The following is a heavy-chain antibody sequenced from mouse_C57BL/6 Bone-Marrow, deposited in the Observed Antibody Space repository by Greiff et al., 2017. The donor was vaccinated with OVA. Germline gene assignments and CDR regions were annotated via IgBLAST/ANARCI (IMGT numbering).Heavy chain of an antibody. D-gene: IGHD2-5*01. Sequence: EVHLVESGGGLVKPGGSLKLSCAASGFTFSSYAMSWVRQTPEKRLEWVATISDGGSYTYYPDNVKGRFTISRDNAKNNLYLHMSHLKSEDTAMYYCARDRGSNYYFDYWGQGTTLTVSS. J-gene: IGHJ2*01. CDR3: ARDRGSNYYFDY. CDR1: GFTFSSYA. CDR2: ISDGGSYT. V-gene: IGHV5-4*01.